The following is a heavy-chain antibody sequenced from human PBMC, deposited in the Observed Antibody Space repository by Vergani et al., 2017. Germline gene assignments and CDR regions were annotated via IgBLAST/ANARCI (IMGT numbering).Heavy chain of an antibody. Sequence: ELQLVESGGGVVRPGGSLRLSCAASGFTFDDYGMSWVRQAPGKGLEWVSGISGSGGSTYYADSVKGRFTISRDNSKNTLYLQMNSLRAEDTAVYYCAKHPHPYSWYYYFDYWGQGTLVTVSS. V-gene: IGHV3-23*04. CDR3: AKHPHPYSWYYYFDY. J-gene: IGHJ4*02. CDR1: GFTFDDYG. D-gene: IGHD6-13*01. CDR2: ISGSGGST.